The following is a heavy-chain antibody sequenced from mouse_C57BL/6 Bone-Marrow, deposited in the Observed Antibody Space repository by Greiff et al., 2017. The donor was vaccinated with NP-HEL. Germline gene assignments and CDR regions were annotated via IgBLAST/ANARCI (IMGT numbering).Heavy chain of an antibody. CDR3: ARRGYGTRGYWYFDV. V-gene: IGHV1-82*01. CDR1: GYAFSSSW. Sequence: VQLQQSGPELVKPGASVKISCKASGYAFSSSWMNWVKQRPGKGLEWIGRIYPGDGDTNYNGKFKGKATLTADKSSSTAYIQLSSLTSEDSAVYFCARRGYGTRGYWYFDVWGTGTTVTVSS. J-gene: IGHJ1*03. D-gene: IGHD1-1*01. CDR2: IYPGDGDT.